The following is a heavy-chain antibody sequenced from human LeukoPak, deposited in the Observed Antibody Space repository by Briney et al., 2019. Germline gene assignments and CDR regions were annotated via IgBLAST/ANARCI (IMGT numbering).Heavy chain of an antibody. Sequence: GGSLRLSCAASGFTFSTYSMHWVRQAPGKGLEWVSSIRSGSTYINYADSVKGRFTISRDDAKKSLYPQMNSLRAEDTAVYYCARDGIFDYWGQGTLVTVSS. V-gene: IGHV3-21*01. CDR2: IRSGSTYI. J-gene: IGHJ4*02. CDR1: GFTFSTYS. CDR3: ARDGIFDY.